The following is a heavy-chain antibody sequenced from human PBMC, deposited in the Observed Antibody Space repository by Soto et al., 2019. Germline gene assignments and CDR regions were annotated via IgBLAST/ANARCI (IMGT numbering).Heavy chain of an antibody. CDR2: IYYSGST. V-gene: IGHV4-59*08. CDR1: GGSISSYY. CDR3: ARHNYGAGSTYFDY. J-gene: IGHJ4*01. D-gene: IGHD3-10*01. Sequence: SETLSLTCTVSGGSISSYYWSWIRQPPGKGLEWIGYIYYSGSTNYNPSLKSRVTISVDTSKNQFSLKLNSMTAADTAVYYCARHNYGAGSTYFDYWGHGTLVIFSS.